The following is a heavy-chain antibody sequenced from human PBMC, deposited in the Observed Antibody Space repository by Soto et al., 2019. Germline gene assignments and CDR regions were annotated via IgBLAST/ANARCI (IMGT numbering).Heavy chain of an antibody. J-gene: IGHJ6*02. D-gene: IGHD5-12*01. CDR3: ARDKFSDIVATNRYYYGMDV. Sequence: LRLSCAAFGFTFSSYGMHWVRQAPGKGLEWVALISYDGRNKFYADSVRGRFAISRDNAKSILYLQMDSLRADDTSFYFCARDKFSDIVATNRYYYGMDVWGQGTTVTVSS. CDR2: ISYDGRNK. V-gene: IGHV3-30*03. CDR1: GFTFSSYG.